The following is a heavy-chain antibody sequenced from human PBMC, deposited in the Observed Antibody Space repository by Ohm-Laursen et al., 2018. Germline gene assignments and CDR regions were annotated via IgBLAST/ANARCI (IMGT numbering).Heavy chain of an antibody. CDR1: GGAISSYY. CDR3: AGRGY. J-gene: IGHJ4*02. CDR2: INISGT. D-gene: IGHD1-26*01. V-gene: IGHV4-4*07. Sequence: GTLSLTCTISGGAISSYYWSWIRQPPGKGLEWIGRINISGTNYNPSLKSRVPMSVDTSKNQFSLNLSSVTAADTAVYYCAGRGYWGQGTLVTVSS.